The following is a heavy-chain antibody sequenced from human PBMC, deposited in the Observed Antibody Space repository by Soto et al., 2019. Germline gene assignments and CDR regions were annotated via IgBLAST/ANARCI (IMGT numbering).Heavy chain of an antibody. CDR1: GFTFGDYA. V-gene: IGHV3-49*05. CDR2: IRSKAYGGTT. CDR3: IRFRSEYGSGSDKGDYFDY. D-gene: IGHD3-10*01. Sequence: NPGGSLRLSCTASGFTFGDYAMSWFRQAPGKGLEWVGFIRSKAYGGTTEYAASVKGRFTISRDDSKSIAYLQMNSLKTEDTAVYYCIRFRSEYGSGSDKGDYFDYWGQGTLVTVSS. J-gene: IGHJ4*02.